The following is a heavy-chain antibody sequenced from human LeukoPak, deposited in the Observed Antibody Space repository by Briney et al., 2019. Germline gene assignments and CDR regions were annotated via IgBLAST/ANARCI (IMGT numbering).Heavy chain of an antibody. J-gene: IGHJ6*02. D-gene: IGHD3-10*01. CDR2: ISYDGSNK. V-gene: IGHV3-30*18. Sequence: PGGSLRLSCAGSGFIFSSFGVHWVRQAPGKGLEWVAVISYDGSNKYYADSVKGRFTISRDNSKNTLYLQMNSLRAEDTAVYYCAKGPRVRGVIISPARNGMDVWGQGTTVTVSS. CDR1: GFIFSSFG. CDR3: AKGPRVRGVIISPARNGMDV.